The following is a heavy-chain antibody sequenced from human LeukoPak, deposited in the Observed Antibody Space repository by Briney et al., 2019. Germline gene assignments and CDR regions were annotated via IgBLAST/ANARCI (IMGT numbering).Heavy chain of an antibody. CDR2: ISGSGGST. J-gene: IGHJ2*01. Sequence: GGSLRLSCAASGFTFSSYAMSWVRQAPGKGLEWVSAISGSGGSTYYADSVKGRFTISRDNSKNTLYLQMNSLRAEDTAVYYCARGGLLWFGEFPFDLWGRGTLVTVSS. CDR3: ARGGLLWFGEFPFDL. D-gene: IGHD3-10*01. V-gene: IGHV3-23*01. CDR1: GFTFSSYA.